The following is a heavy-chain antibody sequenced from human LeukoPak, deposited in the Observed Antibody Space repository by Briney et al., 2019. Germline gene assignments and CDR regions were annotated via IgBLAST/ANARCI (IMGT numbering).Heavy chain of an antibody. Sequence: GGSLRLSCAASGFTFSGSAMPWVRQASGKGLEWVGRIRSKANSYATAYAASVKGRFTISRDDSKNTAYLQMNSLETEDTAVYYCTRLGYSSSSNAFDYWGQGTLVTVSS. V-gene: IGHV3-73*01. CDR3: TRLGYSSSSNAFDY. J-gene: IGHJ4*02. CDR2: IRSKANSYAT. CDR1: GFTFSGSA. D-gene: IGHD6-6*01.